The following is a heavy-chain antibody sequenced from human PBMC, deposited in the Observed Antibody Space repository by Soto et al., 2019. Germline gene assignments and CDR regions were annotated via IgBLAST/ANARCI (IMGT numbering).Heavy chain of an antibody. CDR2: IYYTGST. Sequence: QVQLQESGPGLVKPSETLSLACTVSDDSISSYTYYWGWVRQSPGKGLEWIASIYYTGSTYYNPSLKSRVTISAETSKSQFSLKLSSVTAADTAVYYFARHLSGRQHAYYYGMEVWGQGTTVTVSS. J-gene: IGHJ6*02. D-gene: IGHD6-13*01. CDR1: DDSISSYTYY. V-gene: IGHV4-39*01. CDR3: ARHLSGRQHAYYYGMEV.